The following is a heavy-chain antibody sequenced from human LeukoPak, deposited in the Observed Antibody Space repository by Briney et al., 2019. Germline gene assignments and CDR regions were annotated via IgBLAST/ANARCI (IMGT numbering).Heavy chain of an antibody. CDR1: GFTFNSFG. D-gene: IGHD2-21*02. CDR3: AKDLERHIVVVTASAVDY. CDR2: ISSDGSNK. Sequence: GGSLRLSCAASGFTFNSFGMHWVRQAPGKGLEWVAVISSDGSNKYYADSVKGRFTISRDNSKNTLYLQMNSLRAEDTAVYYCAKDLERHIVVVTASAVDYWGQGTLVTVSS. V-gene: IGHV3-30*18. J-gene: IGHJ4*02.